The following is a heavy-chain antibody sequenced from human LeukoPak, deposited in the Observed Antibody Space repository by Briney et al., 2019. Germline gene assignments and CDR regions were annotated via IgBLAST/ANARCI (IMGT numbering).Heavy chain of an antibody. D-gene: IGHD6-25*01. V-gene: IGHV4-34*01. CDR3: ARATGAAKGYYYGMDV. Sequence: PSETLSLTCAVYGGSFSGYYWSWIRQPPGKGLEWIGEINHSGSTNYNPSLKSRVTISVDTSKNQFSLKLSSVTAADTAVYYCARATGAAKGYYYGMDVWGQGTTVTVSS. CDR1: GGSFSGYY. CDR2: INHSGST. J-gene: IGHJ6*02.